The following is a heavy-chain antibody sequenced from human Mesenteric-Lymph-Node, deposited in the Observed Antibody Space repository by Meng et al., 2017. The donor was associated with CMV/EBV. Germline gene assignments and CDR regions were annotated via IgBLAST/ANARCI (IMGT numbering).Heavy chain of an antibody. V-gene: IGHV4-34*01. CDR1: GGSFSGYY. CDR3: ARSWLLNFFDY. Sequence: SETLSLTCAVYGGSFSGYYWSWIRQPPGKGLEWIGEINHSGSTRYNPSLKSRVTISVDTSKNQISLRLTSVTAADTAVYYCARSWLLNFFDYWGQGMLVTVSS. D-gene: IGHD6-19*01. J-gene: IGHJ4*02. CDR2: INHSGST.